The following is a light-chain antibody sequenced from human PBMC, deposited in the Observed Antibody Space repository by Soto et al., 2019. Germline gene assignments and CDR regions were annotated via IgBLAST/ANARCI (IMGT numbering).Light chain of an antibody. V-gene: IGKV3-11*01. Sequence: IVLTQSPATLTLSPGERATLSCRASQSVSTSLIWYQQRPGQPPRLLIYDASNRATGIPARFSGSGSGTDFTLTISSLEPEDFAVYYCQQRKNWPITFGQGTRLEIK. CDR3: QQRKNWPIT. J-gene: IGKJ5*01. CDR1: QSVSTS. CDR2: DAS.